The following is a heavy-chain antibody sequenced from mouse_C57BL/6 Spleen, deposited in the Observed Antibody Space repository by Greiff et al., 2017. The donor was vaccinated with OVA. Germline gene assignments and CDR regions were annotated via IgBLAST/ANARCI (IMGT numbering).Heavy chain of an antibody. J-gene: IGHJ1*03. CDR1: GFNIKDYY. D-gene: IGHD1-1*01. V-gene: IGHV14-1*01. CDR3: TTYDYGSSSWYFDV. Sequence: VQLQQSGAELVRPGASVKLSCTASGFNIKDYYMHWVKQRPEQGLEWIGRIDPEDGDTEYAPKFQGKATMTADTSSNTAYLQLSSLTSEDTAVYYCTTYDYGSSSWYFDVWGTGTTVTVSS. CDR2: IDPEDGDT.